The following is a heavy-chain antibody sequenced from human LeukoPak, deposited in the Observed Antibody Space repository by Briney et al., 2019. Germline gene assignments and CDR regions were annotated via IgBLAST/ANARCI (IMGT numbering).Heavy chain of an antibody. CDR1: GYTFTGYY. J-gene: IGHJ4*02. CDR3: GTLLSNGPFDY. V-gene: IGHV1-2*02. Sequence: GASVKVSCKASGYTFTGYYMHWMLQAPGQGLEWMGWIYPNSGATKYAQKFQGRVTMTRDTSISTAYMELSGLRSDDTAVYYCGTLLSNGPFDYWGQGSLVTVSS. CDR2: IYPNSGAT.